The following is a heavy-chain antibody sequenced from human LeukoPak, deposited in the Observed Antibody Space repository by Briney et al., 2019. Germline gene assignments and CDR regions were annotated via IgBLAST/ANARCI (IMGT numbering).Heavy chain of an antibody. CDR2: FDPEDGET. D-gene: IGHD3-10*01. Sequence: ASVKVSCKVSGYTLTELSMHWVRQAPGKGLEWMGGFDPEDGETIYAQKFQGRVTMTEDTSTDTAYMELSSLRSEDTAVYYCATVRPPVMARGPSDAFDIWGQGTMVTVSS. CDR3: ATVRPPVMARGPSDAFDI. J-gene: IGHJ3*02. CDR1: GYTLTELS. V-gene: IGHV1-24*01.